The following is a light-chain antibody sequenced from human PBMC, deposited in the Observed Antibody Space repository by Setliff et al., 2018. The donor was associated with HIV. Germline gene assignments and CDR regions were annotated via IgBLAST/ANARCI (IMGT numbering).Light chain of an antibody. CDR3: QQFFSTPET. J-gene: IGKJ1*01. CDR1: QSVLYSSHNKNY. Sequence: DIVMTQSPDSLSMSVGERATINCKASQSVLYSSHNKNYLAWYQQKPGQPPKLLIYWAYIRESGVPDRFSGSGSGTDFTLTISSLQAEDVAVYYCQQFFSTPETFGQGTKVDIK. V-gene: IGKV4-1*01. CDR2: WAY.